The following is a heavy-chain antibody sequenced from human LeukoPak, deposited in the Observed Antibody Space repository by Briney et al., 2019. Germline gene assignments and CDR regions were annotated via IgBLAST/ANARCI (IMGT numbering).Heavy chain of an antibody. V-gene: IGHV4-59*01. D-gene: IGHD3-9*01. CDR2: ISYSGST. Sequence: SETLSLTCTVSGGSISSYFWSWIRQPPGKGLEGIGYISYSGSTNYNPSLKSRVTISVGTSKNQFSLKLSSVTAADTAVYYCARDTLLTGYYAPDYWGQGTLVTVSS. CDR3: ARDTLLTGYYAPDY. J-gene: IGHJ4*02. CDR1: GGSISSYF.